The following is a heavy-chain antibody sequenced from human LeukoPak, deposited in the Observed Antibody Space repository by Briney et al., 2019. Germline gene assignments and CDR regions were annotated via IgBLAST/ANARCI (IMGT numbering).Heavy chain of an antibody. V-gene: IGHV4-31*03. J-gene: IGHJ5*02. CDR2: IYYSGST. CDR1: GGSISSGGYH. D-gene: IGHD3-22*01. Sequence: PSETLSLTCTVSGGSISSGGYHWSWIRQHPGKGLEWIGYIYYSGSTYYNPSPKSRVTISVDTSKNQFSLKLSSVTAADMVVYYCARDQRYDSSGYYWFDPWGQGTLVTVSS. CDR3: ARDQRYDSSGYYWFDP.